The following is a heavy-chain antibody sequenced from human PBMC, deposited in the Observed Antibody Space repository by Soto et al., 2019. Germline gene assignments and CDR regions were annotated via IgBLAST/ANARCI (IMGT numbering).Heavy chain of an antibody. CDR2: IDPSDSQT. Sequence: GESLNLSCKGSGYRFAGYWITWVRQKPGKGLEWMGRIDPSDSQTYYSPSFRGHVTISATKSITTVFLQWSSLRASDTAMYYCARQIYDADTGPNLQPYFESWGKGNPVTVSS. CDR3: ARQIYDADTGPNLQPYFES. J-gene: IGHJ4*02. CDR1: GYRFAGYW. D-gene: IGHD2-8*02. V-gene: IGHV5-10-1*01.